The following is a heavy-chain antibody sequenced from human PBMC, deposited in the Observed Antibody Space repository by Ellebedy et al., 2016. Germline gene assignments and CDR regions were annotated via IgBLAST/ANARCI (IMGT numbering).Heavy chain of an antibody. CDR1: GGSISSYY. Sequence: SGTLSLTCTVSGGSISSYYWSWIRQPPGKGLEWIGYIYYSGSTNYNPSLKSRVTISVDTSKNQFSLKLSSVTAADTAVYYCARGISSPARGYFDYWGQGTLVTVSS. CDR3: ARGISSPARGYFDY. D-gene: IGHD6-6*01. CDR2: IYYSGST. J-gene: IGHJ4*02. V-gene: IGHV4-59*01.